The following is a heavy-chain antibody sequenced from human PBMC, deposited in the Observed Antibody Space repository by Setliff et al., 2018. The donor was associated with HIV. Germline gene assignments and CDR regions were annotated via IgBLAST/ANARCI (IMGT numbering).Heavy chain of an antibody. J-gene: IGHJ4*02. D-gene: IGHD3-22*01. CDR1: GGSISFYY. CDR2: TFDNGNT. CDR3: ARDPGGYDRKFDH. V-gene: IGHV4-59*01. Sequence: PSETLSLTCSISGGSISFYYWNWLRQTPGKGLEWIAYTFDNGNTHYNPSLESRVTLSLDTSRNLFPLRLASVTAADTAVYYCARDPGGYDRKFDHWGQGALVTVSS.